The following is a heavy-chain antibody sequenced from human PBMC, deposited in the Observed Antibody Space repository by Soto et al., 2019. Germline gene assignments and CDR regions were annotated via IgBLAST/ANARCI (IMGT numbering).Heavy chain of an antibody. V-gene: IGHV3-74*01. Sequence: EGSLILSWAASGFTFSGGVMHWVRQAAGKGLVWVSRINMDGSSTNYADSVKGRFTISRDNSKNTLYLQMNSLRAEDTAVYSCAQSFIVATIPPSSYYYYGMDVWGQGTTVTVSS. J-gene: IGHJ6*02. D-gene: IGHD5-12*01. CDR3: AQSFIVATIPPSSYYYYGMDV. CDR1: GFTFSGGV. CDR2: INMDGSST.